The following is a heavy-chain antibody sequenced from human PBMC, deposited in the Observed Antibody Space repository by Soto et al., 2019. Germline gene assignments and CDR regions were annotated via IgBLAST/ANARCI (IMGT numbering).Heavy chain of an antibody. J-gene: IGHJ4*02. D-gene: IGHD3-10*01. CDR1: GFSLTTSGVG. Sequence: QITLKESGPTLVRPTQTLTLTCTFSGFSLTTSGVGVCWIRQPPGKALEWLAVIYWDDDKRSSSSLKSRLTITKDTSKNQVVLTMPNMDPVDTATYYCAHHPYYGLGSYSFDYWGQGTLVTVSS. V-gene: IGHV2-5*02. CDR3: AHHPYYGLGSYSFDY. CDR2: IYWDDDK.